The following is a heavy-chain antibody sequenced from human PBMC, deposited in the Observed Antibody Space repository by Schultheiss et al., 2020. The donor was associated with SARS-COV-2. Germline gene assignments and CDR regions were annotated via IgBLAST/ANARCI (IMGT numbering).Heavy chain of an antibody. Sequence: GESLKISCKASGYTFTSYAMHWVRQAPGQRLEWMGWINADNGNTKYSQKFQGRVTVTGDTSANTAYMELSSLRSEDTAVYYCARELDNSGSYPFPLSWGQGTLVTVSS. CDR2: INADNGNT. V-gene: IGHV1-3*01. J-gene: IGHJ5*02. D-gene: IGHD1-26*01. CDR3: ARELDNSGSYPFPLS. CDR1: GYTFTSYA.